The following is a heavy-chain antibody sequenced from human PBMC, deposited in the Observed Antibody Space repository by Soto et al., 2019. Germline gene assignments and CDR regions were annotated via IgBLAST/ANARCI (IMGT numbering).Heavy chain of an antibody. V-gene: IGHV3-7*04. CDR1: GFTFSSNW. CDR2: IKPVGSVK. D-gene: IGHD3-22*01. CDR3: ARDQGYDSRGPRFDP. Sequence: GGSLRLSCVASGFTFSSNWMSWVRQAPGKGLEWVANIKPVGSVKYFVDSVKGRFTISRDNAKNSLYLQMNSLRAEDTAMYYCARDQGYDSRGPRFDPWGQGTLVTVSS. J-gene: IGHJ5*02.